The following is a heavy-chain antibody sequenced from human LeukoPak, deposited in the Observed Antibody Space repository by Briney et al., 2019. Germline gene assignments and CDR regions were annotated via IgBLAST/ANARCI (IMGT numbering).Heavy chain of an antibody. J-gene: IGHJ6*03. V-gene: IGHV3-7*01. D-gene: IGHD1-20*01. Sequence: GGSLRLSCAASGFTFSSYWMSWVRQAPGKGLEWVANIKQDGSEKYYVDSVKGRFTISRDNAKNSLYLQMNSLRAEDTAVYYCARERSTRINWNDWDYYYYMDVWGKGTTVTVSS. CDR3: ARERSTRINWNDWDYYYYMDV. CDR2: IKQDGSEK. CDR1: GFTFSSYW.